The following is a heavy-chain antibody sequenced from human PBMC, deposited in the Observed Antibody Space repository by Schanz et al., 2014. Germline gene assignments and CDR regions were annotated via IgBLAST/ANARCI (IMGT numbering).Heavy chain of an antibody. CDR1: GGSISSSSYC. D-gene: IGHD2-15*01. J-gene: IGHJ6*02. V-gene: IGHV4-31*03. Sequence: QLQLQESGPGLVKPSETLSLTCTVSGGSISSSSYCWGWIRQHPGKGLEWIGYIYDSGNTYYNPSLKSRVTMSIDTSENQFSLNLRSVTGADTAVYYCARLVGPSFYYGMDVWGQGTTVTVSS. CDR3: ARLVGPSFYYGMDV. CDR2: IYDSGNT.